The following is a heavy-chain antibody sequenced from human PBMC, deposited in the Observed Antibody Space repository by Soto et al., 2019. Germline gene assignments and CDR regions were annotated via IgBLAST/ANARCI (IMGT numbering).Heavy chain of an antibody. CDR3: ARRAIVVNPTAWFDP. CDR2: VYYNGFT. V-gene: IGHV4-39*01. CDR1: GGSISSSNYY. Sequence: SETLSLTCTVSGGSISSSNYYWAWIRQSPGKGLEWIGSVYYNGFTYYNPSLKSRVTISVDTSKNQFSLKLTSVTAADTAMYYCARRAIVVNPTAWFDPWGQGTLVTVSS. D-gene: IGHD3-22*01. J-gene: IGHJ5*02.